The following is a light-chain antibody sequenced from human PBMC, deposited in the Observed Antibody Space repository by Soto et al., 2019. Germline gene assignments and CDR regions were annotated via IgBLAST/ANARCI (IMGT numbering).Light chain of an antibody. V-gene: IGKV3-20*01. CDR2: DAS. Sequence: VLTQSPGTLSLSPGERATLSCRASQSVSSYLAWYQQKPGQTPRLLIYDASSRATGIPDRFSGSGSGTDFTLTISRLEPEDFAVYYCQQYGTSPRTFGQGTKVEI. CDR3: QQYGTSPRT. CDR1: QSVSSY. J-gene: IGKJ1*01.